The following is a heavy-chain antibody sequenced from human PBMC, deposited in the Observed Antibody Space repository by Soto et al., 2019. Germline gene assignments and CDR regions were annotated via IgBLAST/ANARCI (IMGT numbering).Heavy chain of an antibody. J-gene: IGHJ4*02. CDR1: GFTISSYW. CDR3: ARDQTVAGPTTFDY. CDR2: IDIAGSTT. D-gene: IGHD6-19*01. Sequence: SCASSGFTISSYWMHWVRQTPGKGLVWVSRIDIAGSTTTYADSVKGRFTISRDNAKNTLYLQMNSLRAEDTAVYYCARDQTVAGPTTFDYCGQGTLVTVSS. V-gene: IGHV3-74*01.